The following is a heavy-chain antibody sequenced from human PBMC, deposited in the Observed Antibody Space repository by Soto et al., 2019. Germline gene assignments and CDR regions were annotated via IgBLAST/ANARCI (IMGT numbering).Heavy chain of an antibody. D-gene: IGHD6-25*01. CDR3: ARGESQQQRDY. Sequence: SETLSLTCAVSGNSIISDKWWGWVRQAPGKGLEWIGEIHHGGNSKYTPSLKSRVIISVDRSKNQFSLNLTSVTDADTAVYHCARGESQQQRDYWGQGTLVTVSS. J-gene: IGHJ4*02. CDR2: IHHGGNS. CDR1: GNSIISDKW. V-gene: IGHV4-4*02.